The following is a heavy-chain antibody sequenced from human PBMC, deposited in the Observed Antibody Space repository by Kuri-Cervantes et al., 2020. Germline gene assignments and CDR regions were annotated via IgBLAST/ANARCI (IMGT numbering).Heavy chain of an antibody. CDR3: ARDRQYQPSTEWGFNWFDP. D-gene: IGHD2-2*01. J-gene: IGHJ5*02. CDR2: FDPEDGET. V-gene: IGHV1-24*01. Sequence: ASVKVSCKVSGYTLTELSMHWVRQAPGKGLEWMGGFDPEDGETIYAQKFQGRVTMTEDTSTDTAYMELSSLRSEDTAVYYCARDRQYQPSTEWGFNWFDPWGQGTLVTVSS. CDR1: GYTLTELS.